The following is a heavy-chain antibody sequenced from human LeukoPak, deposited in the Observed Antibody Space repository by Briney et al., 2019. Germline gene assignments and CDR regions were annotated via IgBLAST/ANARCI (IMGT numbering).Heavy chain of an antibody. CDR2: IYHSGST. D-gene: IGHD6-19*01. V-gene: IGHV4-38-2*02. J-gene: IGHJ6*03. Sequence: SETLSLTCTVSGYSISSGYYWGWIRQPPGKGLEWIGSIYHSGSTYYNPSLKSRVTISVDTSKNQFSLKLSSVTAADTAVYYCARAGYSSGWYPYYYYYMDVWGKGTTVTVSS. CDR1: GYSISSGYY. CDR3: ARAGYSSGWYPYYYYYMDV.